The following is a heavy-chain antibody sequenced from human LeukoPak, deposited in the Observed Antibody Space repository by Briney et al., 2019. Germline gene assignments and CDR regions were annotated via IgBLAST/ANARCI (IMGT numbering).Heavy chain of an antibody. Sequence: GGTLRLSCAASGFTFSDHYMNWVRQAPGKGLEWVGRTRDKAKSYTTEYPASVKGKFTVTRDNSKNSLPLQMDNVKTEGTAVYYFARDAHVAMDVWGKGTTVTVSS. CDR3: ARDAHVAMDV. CDR2: TRDKAKSYTT. D-gene: IGHD2-21*01. V-gene: IGHV3-72*01. J-gene: IGHJ6*04. CDR1: GFTFSDHY.